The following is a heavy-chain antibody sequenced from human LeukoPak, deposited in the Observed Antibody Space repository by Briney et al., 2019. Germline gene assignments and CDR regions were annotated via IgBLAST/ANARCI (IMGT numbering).Heavy chain of an antibody. J-gene: IGHJ4*02. Sequence: PGGSLRLSCAASGFTFSSYEMNWVRQAPGKGLEWVSYISSSGSTIYYADSVKGRFTISRDNAKNSLYLRMNSLRAEDTAVYYCARDLIRYFDWLLDGPDYWGQGTLVTVSS. CDR2: ISSSGSTI. CDR1: GFTFSSYE. CDR3: ARDLIRYFDWLLDGPDY. V-gene: IGHV3-48*03. D-gene: IGHD3-9*01.